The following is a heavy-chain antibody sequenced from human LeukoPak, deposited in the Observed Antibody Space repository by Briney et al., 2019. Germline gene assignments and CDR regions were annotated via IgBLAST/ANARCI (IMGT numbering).Heavy chain of an antibody. V-gene: IGHV1-8*03. CDR2: MNPNSGHT. D-gene: IGHD3-9*01. Sequence: ASVKVSCKASGYTFTSYDINWVRQATGQGLEWMGWMNPNSGHTDYAQKFQGRVTITRNTSLSTAYMELSSLRSEDTAVYYCARDYDILSGIDAFDIWGQGTMVTVSS. CDR3: ARDYDILSGIDAFDI. J-gene: IGHJ3*02. CDR1: GYTFTSYD.